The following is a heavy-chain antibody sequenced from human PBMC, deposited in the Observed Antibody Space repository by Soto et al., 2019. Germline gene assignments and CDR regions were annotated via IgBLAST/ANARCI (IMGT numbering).Heavy chain of an antibody. J-gene: IGHJ6*02. D-gene: IGHD6-13*01. V-gene: IGHV1-69*01. Sequence: QVQLVQSGAEVKKPGSSVKVSCKASGGTFSSYAISWVRQAPGQGLEWMGGIIPIFGTANYAQKFQGRVTITADESTSTAYKELSSLRSEDTAVYYCARARIAAAGGYYYGMDVWGQGTTVTVSS. CDR2: IIPIFGTA. CDR3: ARARIAAAGGYYYGMDV. CDR1: GGTFSSYA.